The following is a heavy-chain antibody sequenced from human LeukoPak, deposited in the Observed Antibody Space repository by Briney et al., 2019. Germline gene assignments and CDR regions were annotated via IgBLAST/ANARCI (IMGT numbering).Heavy chain of an antibody. V-gene: IGHV3-33*01. Sequence: PGRSLRLSCAASGFTFSSYGMHWVRQAPGKGLEWVAVIWNDGSNKYYADSVKGRFTISRDNSKNTLYLQMNSLRAEDTAVYYCACYYDSSGSPYYFDYWGQGTLVTVSS. CDR2: IWNDGSNK. CDR1: GFTFSSYG. D-gene: IGHD3-22*01. J-gene: IGHJ4*02. CDR3: ACYYDSSGSPYYFDY.